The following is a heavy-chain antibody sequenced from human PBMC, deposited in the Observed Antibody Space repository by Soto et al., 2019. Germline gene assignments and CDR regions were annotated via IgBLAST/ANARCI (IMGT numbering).Heavy chain of an antibody. CDR2: ISGSGGST. D-gene: IGHD4-17*01. Sequence: GGSLRLSCAASGFTFSSYAMSWVRQAPGKGLEWVSAISGSGGSTYYADSVKGRFTISRDNSKNTLYLQMNSLRAEDTAVYYCAKPATVRYGDYRVISYWGQGTLVTVSS. CDR3: AKPATVRYGDYRVISY. CDR1: GFTFSSYA. V-gene: IGHV3-23*01. J-gene: IGHJ4*02.